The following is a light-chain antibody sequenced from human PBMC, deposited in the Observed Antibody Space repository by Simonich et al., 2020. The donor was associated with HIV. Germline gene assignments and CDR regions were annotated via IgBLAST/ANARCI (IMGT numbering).Light chain of an antibody. Sequence: DIVMTQTPLSRSVTPGQPASISCKSSQSLLHSNGYNYLDWYLQNPGQSPQLLIYLGSNRASGVPDRFSGSGSGTDFTLKISRVEAEDVGVYYCMQALQTPLYTFGQGTKLEIK. CDR1: QSLLHSNGYNY. J-gene: IGKJ2*01. CDR2: LGS. V-gene: IGKV2-28*01. CDR3: MQALQTPLYT.